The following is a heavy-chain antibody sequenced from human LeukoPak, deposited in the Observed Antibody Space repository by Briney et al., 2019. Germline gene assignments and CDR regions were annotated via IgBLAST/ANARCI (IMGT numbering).Heavy chain of an antibody. CDR3: ARGGYCSSTSCPQAATYYYYYMDV. V-gene: IGHV1-2*06. J-gene: IGHJ6*03. CDR1: GYTFTSYY. Sequence: ASVKVSCKASGYTFTSYYMHWVRQAPGQGLEWMGRINPNSGGTNYAQKFQGRVTMTRDTSISTAYMELSRLRSDDTAVYYCARGGYCSSTSCPQAATYYYYYMDVWGKGTTVTVSS. CDR2: INPNSGGT. D-gene: IGHD2-2*01.